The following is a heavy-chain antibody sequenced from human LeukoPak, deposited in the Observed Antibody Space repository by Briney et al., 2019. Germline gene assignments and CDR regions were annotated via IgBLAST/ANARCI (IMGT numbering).Heavy chain of an antibody. CDR2: ISYDGSNK. J-gene: IGHJ3*02. CDR3: ARGGITMIPHDAFDI. V-gene: IGHV3-30*04. D-gene: IGHD3-22*01. Sequence: GGSLRLSCAASGFTFSSYAMHWVRQAPGKGLDWVAVISYDGSNKYYADSVKGRFTISRDNSKNTLYLQMNSLRAEDTAVYYCARGGITMIPHDAFDIWGQGTMVTVSS. CDR1: GFTFSSYA.